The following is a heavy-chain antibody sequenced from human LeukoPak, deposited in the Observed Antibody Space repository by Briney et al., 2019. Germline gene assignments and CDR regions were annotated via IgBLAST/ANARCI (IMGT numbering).Heavy chain of an antibody. Sequence: ASVKVSCKASGYTFISHGISWVRLAPGQGLEWIGWISVYNGDTNYAQKFQGRVTMTRNTSVSTAYMELSSLRSEDTAVYYCARRGYSYGAPSDYWGQGTLVTVSS. CDR3: ARRGYSYGAPSDY. D-gene: IGHD5-18*01. V-gene: IGHV1-18*01. J-gene: IGHJ4*02. CDR1: GYTFISHG. CDR2: ISVYNGDT.